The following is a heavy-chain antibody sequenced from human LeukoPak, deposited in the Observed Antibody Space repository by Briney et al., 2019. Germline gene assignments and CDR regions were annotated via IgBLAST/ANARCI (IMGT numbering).Heavy chain of an antibody. D-gene: IGHD2-21*02. CDR2: MYTGGGR. Sequence: GGSLRLSCAASGFSVSNYYMSWVRQPPGKGLEWVSVMYTGGGRYYGDSVKGRFTISRDNSKNTVFLQMNSLRVEDTALYYCTRDQSYCGADCYSDWGQGTLVTVSS. CDR1: GFSVSNYY. CDR3: TRDQSYCGADCYSD. V-gene: IGHV3-66*01. J-gene: IGHJ4*02.